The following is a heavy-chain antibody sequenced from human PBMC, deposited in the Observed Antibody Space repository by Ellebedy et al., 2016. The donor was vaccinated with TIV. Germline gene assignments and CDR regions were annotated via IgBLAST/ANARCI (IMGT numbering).Heavy chain of an antibody. Sequence: PGGSLRLSCAASGLTIDDYGMHWVRPAPGKGLEWVSGISWNSGSIGYADSVKGRFTISRDNAKKSLYLQMNSLRAEDTAVYYCAKEDFFGMDVWGQGTTVTVSS. CDR3: AKEDFFGMDV. CDR2: ISWNSGSI. V-gene: IGHV3-9*01. CDR1: GLTIDDYG. J-gene: IGHJ6*02.